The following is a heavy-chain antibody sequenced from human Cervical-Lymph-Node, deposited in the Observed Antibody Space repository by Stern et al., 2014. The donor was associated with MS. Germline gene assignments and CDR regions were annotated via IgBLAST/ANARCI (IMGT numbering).Heavy chain of an antibody. J-gene: IGHJ4*02. D-gene: IGHD4/OR15-4a*01. CDR3: VKDAGEEANFGNY. CDR2: ISFDGSKK. CDR1: GFTFSSYG. Sequence: VQLVESGGGVVQPGRSLRLSCEVSGFTFSSYGMHWVRQAPGKGLEWVAVISFDGSKKHYADSMKGRFIISRDNSKNTLYLQMNSLRAQDTAVYYCVKDAGEEANFGNYWGQGALVTVSS. V-gene: IGHV3-30*18.